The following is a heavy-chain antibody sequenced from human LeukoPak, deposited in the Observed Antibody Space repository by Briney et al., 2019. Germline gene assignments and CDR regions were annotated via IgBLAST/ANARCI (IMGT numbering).Heavy chain of an antibody. J-gene: IGHJ4*02. CDR3: ARDQVGALDF. CDR1: GFTFSSYW. V-gene: IGHV3-7*01. CDR2: MKQDGSTG. Sequence: PEGSLRLSCAVSGFTFSSYWMAWVRQAPGKGLEWVANMKQDGSTGHYVDSVKGRFTISRDNAKNSLYLQMNSLRAEDTAIYYCARDQVGALDFWGLGSLVAVSS. D-gene: IGHD1-26*01.